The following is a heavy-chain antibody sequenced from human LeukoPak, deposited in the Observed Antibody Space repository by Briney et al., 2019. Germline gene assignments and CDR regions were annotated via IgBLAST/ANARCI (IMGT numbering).Heavy chain of an antibody. CDR1: GGSIRSTSYY. CDR3: ARITGSFYFYYDMDV. V-gene: IGHV4-39*07. Sequence: SETLSLTCTVSGGSIRSTSYYWGYIRQPPGKGLEWLGSIYYTGSTYYNPSLKSRVTISVDTSMNQFSLRLSSVTAADTAVYYCARITGSFYFYYDMDVWGKGTTVTVSS. J-gene: IGHJ6*03. CDR2: IYYTGST. D-gene: IGHD1-26*01.